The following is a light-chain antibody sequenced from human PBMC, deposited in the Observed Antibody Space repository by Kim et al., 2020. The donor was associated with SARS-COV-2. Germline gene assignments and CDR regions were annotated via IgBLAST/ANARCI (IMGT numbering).Light chain of an antibody. CDR3: ATWDDGLRGGV. CDR2: RNT. J-gene: IGLJ3*02. CDR1: SSNIGNNY. V-gene: IGLV1-47*01. Sequence: ELTRPPSASGTPGQTVSISCSGSSSNIGNNYVYWYQQVPGSAPKLLVFRNTERPSGVPDRFSGSKSGTSASLAISGLRSDDEADYYCATWDDGLRGGVFGGGTQLTVL.